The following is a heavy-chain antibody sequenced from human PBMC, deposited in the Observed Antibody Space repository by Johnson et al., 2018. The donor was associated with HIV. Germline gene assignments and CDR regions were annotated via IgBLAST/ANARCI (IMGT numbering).Heavy chain of an antibody. CDR1: GFTFSSYG. J-gene: IGHJ3*02. Sequence: QVQLVESGGGVVQPGRSLRLSCAASGFTFSSYGMHWVRQAPGKGLEWVAVISYDGSNKYYEDSVKGRFTISRDNSKNTLYLPMNSLRAEDTAVYYCAKDLMYVGNDVGVFDIWGQGTMVTVSS. V-gene: IGHV3-30*18. D-gene: IGHD1-1*01. CDR2: ISYDGSNK. CDR3: AKDLMYVGNDVGVFDI.